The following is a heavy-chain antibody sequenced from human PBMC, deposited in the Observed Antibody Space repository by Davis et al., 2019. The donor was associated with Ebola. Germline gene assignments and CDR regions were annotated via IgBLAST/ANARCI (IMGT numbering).Heavy chain of an antibody. V-gene: IGHV1-8*01. J-gene: IGHJ4*02. Sequence: AASVKVSCKASGYTFTSYDVKWVRQAPGQGLEWMGWMNTNSGNTGYAQKFQGRVTMTRDTSISTAYMELSSLRSEDAAVYYCAIKTRQQDYWGQGTLVTVSS. CDR1: GYTFTSYD. D-gene: IGHD6-13*01. CDR3: AIKTRQQDY. CDR2: MNTNSGNT.